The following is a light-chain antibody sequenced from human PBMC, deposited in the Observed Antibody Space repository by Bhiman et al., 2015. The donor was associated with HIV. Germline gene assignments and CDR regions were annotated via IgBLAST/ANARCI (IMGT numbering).Light chain of an antibody. CDR2: YDS. V-gene: IGLV3-21*04. Sequence: SYELTQPPSVSVAPGKTARITCGGNNVESKSVHWYQRKPGQAPVLVIYYDSDRPSGIPERFSGSNSGNTATLTISRVEAGDEADYYCQVWDSSSNHPGVFGGGTKLTVL. CDR3: QVWDSSSNHPGV. CDR1: NVESKS. J-gene: IGLJ3*02.